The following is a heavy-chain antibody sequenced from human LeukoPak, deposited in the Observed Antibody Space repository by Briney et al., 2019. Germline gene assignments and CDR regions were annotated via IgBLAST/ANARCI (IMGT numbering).Heavy chain of an antibody. CDR1: GGSFSGYY. J-gene: IGHJ2*01. Sequence: PSETLSLTCAVYGGSFSGYYWSWIRQPPGKGLEWIGEINHSGSTNYNPSLKSRVTISVDTSKNQFSLKLSSVTAADTAVYYCARGRVVPAAIKYWYFDLWGRGTLVTVSS. V-gene: IGHV4-34*01. CDR2: INHSGST. CDR3: ARGRVVPAAIKYWYFDL. D-gene: IGHD2-2*01.